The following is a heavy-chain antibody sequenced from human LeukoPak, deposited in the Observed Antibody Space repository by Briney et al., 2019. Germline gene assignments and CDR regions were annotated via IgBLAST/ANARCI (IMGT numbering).Heavy chain of an antibody. J-gene: IGHJ5*02. Sequence: PGGSLRLSCAGSGFSFSDYGMSWVRQPPGKGLEWVSGLSYRGDSTYYADSVKGRFTISRDNSKNTLYLQMNSLRAEDTAVYYCARVADRVGPTDWFDPWGQGTLVTVSS. CDR1: GFSFSDYG. CDR3: ARVADRVGPTDWFDP. D-gene: IGHD1-26*01. CDR2: LSYRGDST. V-gene: IGHV3-23*01.